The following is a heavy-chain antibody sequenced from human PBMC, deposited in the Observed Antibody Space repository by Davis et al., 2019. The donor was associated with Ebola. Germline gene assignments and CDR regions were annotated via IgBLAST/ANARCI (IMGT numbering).Heavy chain of an antibody. CDR1: GGSISSGGYS. J-gene: IGHJ4*02. Sequence: SETLSLTCAVSGGSISSGGYSWSWIRQPPGKGLEWIGYIYHSGSTYYNPSLKSRVTISVDRSKNQFSLKLSSVTAADTAVYYCARASGWSFDYWGQGTLVTVSS. CDR3: ARASGWSFDY. D-gene: IGHD6-19*01. V-gene: IGHV4-30-2*01. CDR2: IYHSGST.